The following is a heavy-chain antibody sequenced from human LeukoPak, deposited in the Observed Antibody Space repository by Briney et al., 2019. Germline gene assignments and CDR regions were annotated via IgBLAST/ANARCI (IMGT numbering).Heavy chain of an antibody. CDR2: ISGSGGST. D-gene: IGHD3-16*02. V-gene: IGHV3-23*01. Sequence: PGGSLRLSCAASGFTFSSYAMSWVRQAPGKGLEWVSAISGSGGSTYYADSVKGRFTISRDNSKNTLYLQMNSLRAEDTAVYYCAKAHVPRYDYVWGSYRYPFDYWGQGTLVTVSS. J-gene: IGHJ4*02. CDR3: AKAHVPRYDYVWGSYRYPFDY. CDR1: GFTFSSYA.